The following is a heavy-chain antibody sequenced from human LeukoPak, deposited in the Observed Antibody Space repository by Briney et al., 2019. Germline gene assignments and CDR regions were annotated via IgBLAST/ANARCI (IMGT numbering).Heavy chain of an antibody. J-gene: IGHJ3*02. Sequence: GASVKVSCKASGYTFTSYDINWVRQATGQGLEWMGWMNPNSGNTGYAQKFQGRVTMTRNTSISTAYMKLSSLRSEDTAVYYCACFGYSGYDFNAFDIWGQGTMVTVSS. CDR3: ACFGYSGYDFNAFDI. D-gene: IGHD5-12*01. CDR1: GYTFTSYD. V-gene: IGHV1-8*01. CDR2: MNPNSGNT.